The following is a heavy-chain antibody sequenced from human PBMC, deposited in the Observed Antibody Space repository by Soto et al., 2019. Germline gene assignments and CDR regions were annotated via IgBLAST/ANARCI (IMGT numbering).Heavy chain of an antibody. Sequence: EVQLLEFGGGLVQPGGSLRLSCAASGVTFNTFAMNWVRQAPGKGLEWVSLISGSGGSTYYADSVRGRFTISRDNSKNTLDLHMSTLRAEDTALYYCARCFMGTTFYYGMDVWGQGTTVTVSS. V-gene: IGHV3-23*01. CDR1: GVTFNTFA. CDR3: ARCFMGTTFYYGMDV. J-gene: IGHJ6*02. D-gene: IGHD1-7*01. CDR2: ISGSGGST.